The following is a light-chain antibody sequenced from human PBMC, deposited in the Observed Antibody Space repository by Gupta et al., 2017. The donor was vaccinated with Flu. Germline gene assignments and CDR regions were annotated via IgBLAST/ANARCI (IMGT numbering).Light chain of an antibody. J-gene: IGKJ4*01. CDR1: QSVSNNY. V-gene: IGKV3-20*01. Sequence: EIVLTQSPDTLSLSPGERATLSCRASQSVSNNYLGWYQQKPGQAPRRVMFGASRRATGIPDRFSGSGSGTDFTLTISRLEPEDFAVYYCQQYGSSPVTFGGGTKVEIK. CDR3: QQYGSSPVT. CDR2: GAS.